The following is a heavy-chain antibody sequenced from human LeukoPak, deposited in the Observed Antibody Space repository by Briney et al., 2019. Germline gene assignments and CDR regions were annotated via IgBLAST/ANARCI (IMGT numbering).Heavy chain of an antibody. V-gene: IGHV3-30-3*01. CDR3: ARGGAAAALDV. CDR1: GFTFSSYA. Sequence: GGSLRLSCAASGFTFSSYAMHWVHQAPRKGLEWVAVISYDGSNKYYADSVKGRFTISRDNSKNTLYLQMNSLRAEDTAVYYCARGGAAAALDVWGQGTTVTVSS. CDR2: ISYDGSNK. D-gene: IGHD6-13*01. J-gene: IGHJ6*02.